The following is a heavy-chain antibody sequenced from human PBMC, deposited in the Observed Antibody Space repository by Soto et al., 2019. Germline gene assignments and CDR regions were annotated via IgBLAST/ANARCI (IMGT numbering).Heavy chain of an antibody. J-gene: IGHJ5*02. CDR1: GYTLTELS. CDR3: ATWQRLGYCSGGSCSGWFDP. Sequence: SVKVSGKGSGYTLTELSMHWVRHAPGKGLEWMGGFDPEDGETIYAQKFQGRVTMTEDTSTGTAYMELSSLRSEDTAVYYCATWQRLGYCSGGSCSGWFDPWGQGTLVTVSS. CDR2: FDPEDGET. D-gene: IGHD2-15*01. V-gene: IGHV1-24*01.